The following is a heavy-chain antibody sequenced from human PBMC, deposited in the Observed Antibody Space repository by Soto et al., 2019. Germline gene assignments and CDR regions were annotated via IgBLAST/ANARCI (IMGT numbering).Heavy chain of an antibody. Sequence: NPSETLSLTCTVSGGSITTGGYYWSWIRQLPGKGLEWIGHRYYSESTYYNPSLESRVSISLDTSKNQFSLKLSFVTAADTAMYYCARTKCSGGSCYSWSLDYWGQGTPVTVSS. D-gene: IGHD2-15*01. CDR3: ARTKCSGGSCYSWSLDY. V-gene: IGHV4-31*03. CDR1: GGSITTGGYY. CDR2: RYYSEST. J-gene: IGHJ4*02.